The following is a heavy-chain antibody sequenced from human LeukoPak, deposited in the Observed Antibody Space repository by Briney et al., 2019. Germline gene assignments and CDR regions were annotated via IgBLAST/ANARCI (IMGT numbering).Heavy chain of an antibody. Sequence: GGSLRLSCAASGFTFSNYVMSWVRQAPGKGLEWVSAIHGSGGSTFYADPVKGRFTISRDNSNNTLYLQMNGLRAEDTAVYYCAREYPSDYYYYYMDVWGKGTTVTVSS. CDR3: AREYPSDYYYYYMDV. CDR2: IHGSGGST. J-gene: IGHJ6*03. CDR1: GFTFSNYV. V-gene: IGHV3-23*01.